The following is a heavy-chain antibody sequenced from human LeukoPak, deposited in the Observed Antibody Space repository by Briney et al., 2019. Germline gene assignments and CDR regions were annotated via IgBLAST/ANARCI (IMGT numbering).Heavy chain of an antibody. CDR3: ARQVIAAAGKASDY. Sequence: WGSLRLSCAVSGFTFSTYSLNWVRQAPGKGLEWVAVLSSDGNYNYYADSVKGRFTISRDNSANTLYLQMNSLRAEDTAVYYCARQVIAAAGKASDYWGQGTLVTVSS. CDR1: GFTFSTYS. CDR2: LSSDGNYN. D-gene: IGHD6-13*01. V-gene: IGHV3-30-3*01. J-gene: IGHJ4*02.